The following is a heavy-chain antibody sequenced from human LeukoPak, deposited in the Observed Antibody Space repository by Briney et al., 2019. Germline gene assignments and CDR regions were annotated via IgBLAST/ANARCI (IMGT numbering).Heavy chain of an antibody. CDR3: ARDRGVSGWRHRGFDY. J-gene: IGHJ4*02. CDR1: GGTFSSYA. CDR2: IIPIFGTA. Sequence: SVKVSCKASGGTFSSYAIGWVRQAPGQGLEWMGRIIPIFGTANYAQKFQGRVTITTDESTSTAYMELSSLRSEDTAVYYCARDRGVSGWRHRGFDYWGQGTLVTVSS. D-gene: IGHD6-19*01. V-gene: IGHV1-69*05.